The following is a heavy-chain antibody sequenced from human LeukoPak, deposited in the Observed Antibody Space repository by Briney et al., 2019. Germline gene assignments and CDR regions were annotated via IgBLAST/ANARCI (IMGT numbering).Heavy chain of an antibody. CDR2: SRGKANSYTT. J-gene: IGHJ4*02. CDR1: GFTLSDHY. V-gene: IGHV3-72*01. Sequence: AGSLRLSCAASGFTLSDHYMDWVRQAPGKGLEWVGRSRGKANSYTTEYAASVKGRFTVSRDDSKISLYLQMNSLKAEDTAVYYCVRIAGGNYYFDYWGQGTLVTVSS. CDR3: VRIAGGNYYFDY. D-gene: IGHD3-16*01.